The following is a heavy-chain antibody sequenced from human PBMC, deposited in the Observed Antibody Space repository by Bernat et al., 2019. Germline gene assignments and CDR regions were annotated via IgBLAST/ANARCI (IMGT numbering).Heavy chain of an antibody. D-gene: IGHD4-17*01. V-gene: IGHV3-7*03. J-gene: IGHJ3*02. CDR1: GFTFSSYW. Sequence: EVQLVESGGGLVQPGGSLRLSCAASGFTFSSYWMSWVRQAPGKGLEWVANIKQDGSEKYYVDSVKGRFTISRDNAKNSLYLKMNSLRAEDTAVYYCARGGTKMTTVTTVIWGQGTMVTVSS. CDR2: IKQDGSEK. CDR3: ARGGTKMTTVTTVI.